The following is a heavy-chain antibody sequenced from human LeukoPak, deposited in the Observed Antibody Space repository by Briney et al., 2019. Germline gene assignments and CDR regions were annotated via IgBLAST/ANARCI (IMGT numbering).Heavy chain of an antibody. CDR2: IYYSGST. J-gene: IGHJ4*02. V-gene: IGHV4-39*07. CDR3: ARGRGSSWYYFDY. Sequence: SETLSLTCTVSGGSISSSSYYWGWIRQPPGKGLEWIGSIYYSGSTYYNPSLKSRVTISVDTSKNQFSLKLSSVTAADTAVYYCARGRGSSWYYFDYWGQGTLVTVSS. CDR1: GGSISSSSYY. D-gene: IGHD6-13*01.